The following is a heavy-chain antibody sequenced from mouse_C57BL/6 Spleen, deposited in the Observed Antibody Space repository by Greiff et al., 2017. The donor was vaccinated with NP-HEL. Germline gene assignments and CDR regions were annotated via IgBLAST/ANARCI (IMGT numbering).Heavy chain of an antibody. CDR2: IINKANGYTT. Sequence: DVKLVESGGGLVQPGGSLSLSCAASGFTFTDYYMSWVRQPPGKALEWLGFIINKANGYTTEYSASVKGRFTISSDNSQSILYLQMNALRAEDSATYYCARFYYYGSIWYFDVWGTGTTVTVSS. CDR3: ARFYYYGSIWYFDV. D-gene: IGHD1-1*01. CDR1: GFTFTDYY. V-gene: IGHV7-3*01. J-gene: IGHJ1*03.